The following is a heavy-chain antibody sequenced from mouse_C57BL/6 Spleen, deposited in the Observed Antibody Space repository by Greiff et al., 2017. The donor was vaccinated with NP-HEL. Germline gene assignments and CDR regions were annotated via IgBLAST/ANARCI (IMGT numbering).Heavy chain of an antibody. CDR3: ARSGGLPYAMDY. CDR2: INPGSGGT. J-gene: IGHJ4*01. Sequence: VKLMESGAELVRPGTSVKVSCKASGYAFTNYLIEWVKQRPGQGLEWIGVINPGSGGTNYNEKFKGKATLTADKSSSTAYMQLSSLTSEDSAVYFCARSGGLPYAMDYWGQGTSVTVSS. V-gene: IGHV1-54*01. D-gene: IGHD2-2*01. CDR1: GYAFTNYL.